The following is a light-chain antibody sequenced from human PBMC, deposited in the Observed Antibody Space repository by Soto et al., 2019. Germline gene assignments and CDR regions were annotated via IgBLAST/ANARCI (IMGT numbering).Light chain of an antibody. Sequence: LTHPPAPLFFLPGKKPPLSCRASRILSGGFLPWTKRKPGQAPRLLMYQTSSRASGVPDRFSGSGSGTDFTLTISGLEPEDSAVYYCQHYGGSPAYTFGQGTKLEI. CDR2: QTS. CDR1: RILSGGF. V-gene: IGKV3-20*01. CDR3: QHYGGSPAYT. J-gene: IGKJ2*01.